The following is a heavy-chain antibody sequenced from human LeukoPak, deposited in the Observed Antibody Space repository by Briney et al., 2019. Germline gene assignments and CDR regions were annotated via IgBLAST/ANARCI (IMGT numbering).Heavy chain of an antibody. CDR3: ARVSPNTVTTLQYFDY. J-gene: IGHJ4*02. Sequence: GGTLRLSCAASAFTFTSYWTHWVRQAPGKGLEWLSRTNSDGYSISYADSVKGRFTISRDNAKNTLYLQMSSLRAEETAVYYCARVSPNTVTTLQYFDYWGQGTLVTVSS. V-gene: IGHV3-74*01. D-gene: IGHD4-17*01. CDR1: AFTFTSYW. CDR2: TNSDGYSI.